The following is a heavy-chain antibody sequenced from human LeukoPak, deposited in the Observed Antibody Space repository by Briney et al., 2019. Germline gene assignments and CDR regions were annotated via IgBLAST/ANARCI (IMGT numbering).Heavy chain of an antibody. CDR1: GFTFSSYS. CDR3: ARDMGFSSGWYWDAFDI. Sequence: GGSLRLSCAASGFTFSSYSMNWVRQAPGKGLEWVSSISSSSSYIYYADSVKGRFTISRDNAKNSLYLQMNSLRAADTAVYYCARDMGFSSGWYWDAFDIWGQGTMVTVSS. V-gene: IGHV3-21*01. D-gene: IGHD6-19*01. J-gene: IGHJ3*02. CDR2: ISSSSSYI.